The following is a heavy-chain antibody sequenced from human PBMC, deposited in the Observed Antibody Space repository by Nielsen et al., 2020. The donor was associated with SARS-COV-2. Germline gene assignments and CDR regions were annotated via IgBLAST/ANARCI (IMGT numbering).Heavy chain of an antibody. Sequence: GESLKISCAASGFTFSDYGMHWVRQAPGKGLEWVAVISYDGSNKYYADSVKGRFTISRDNSKNTLYLQMNSLRAEDTAVYYCAKSRGGSYLDAFDIWGQGTMVTVSS. CDR1: GFTFSDYG. CDR2: ISYDGSNK. V-gene: IGHV3-30*18. J-gene: IGHJ3*02. D-gene: IGHD1-26*01. CDR3: AKSRGGSYLDAFDI.